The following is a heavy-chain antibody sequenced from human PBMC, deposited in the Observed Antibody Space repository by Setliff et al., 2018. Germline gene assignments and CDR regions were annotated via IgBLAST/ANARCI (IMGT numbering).Heavy chain of an antibody. Sequence: PSETLSLTCSVSGYSIITGYYWAWIRRLPGRGLEWIGSLHRVGTFFYNPSLVSRATLSLDTSRNQFSLRLQSVTAADTATYYCVRAPVYCSGDCYPRWFDPWGQGTLVTVSS. J-gene: IGHJ5*02. V-gene: IGHV4-38-2*02. D-gene: IGHD2-21*02. CDR1: GYSIITGYY. CDR3: VRAPVYCSGDCYPRWFDP. CDR2: LHRVGTF.